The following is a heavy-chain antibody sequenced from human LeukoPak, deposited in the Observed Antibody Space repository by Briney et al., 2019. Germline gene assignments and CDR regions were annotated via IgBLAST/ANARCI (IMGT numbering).Heavy chain of an antibody. D-gene: IGHD6-19*01. CDR1: GGSISSGSYY. Sequence: SQTLSLTCTVSGGSISSGSYYWSWIRQPAGKGLEWIGRIYTSGSTNYNPSLKSRVTISVDTSKNQFSLKLSSVTAADTAVYYCARGGGWLVPVDYWGQGTLVTVSS. V-gene: IGHV4-61*02. CDR2: IYTSGST. CDR3: ARGGGWLVPVDY. J-gene: IGHJ4*02.